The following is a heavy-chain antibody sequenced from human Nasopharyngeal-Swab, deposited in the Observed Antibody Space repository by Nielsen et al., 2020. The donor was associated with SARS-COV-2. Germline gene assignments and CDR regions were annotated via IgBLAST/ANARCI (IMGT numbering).Heavy chain of an antibody. CDR1: GGSFSGYY. D-gene: IGHD5-18*01. CDR2: INHSGST. V-gene: IGHV4-34*01. Sequence: SETLSLTCAVYGGSFSGYYWSWIRQPPGKGLEWIGEINHSGSTNYNPSLKSRVTISIDTPKNQFSLKLSSVTAADTAVYYCARHTANAEAWGQGTLVTVSS. CDR3: ARHTANAEA. J-gene: IGHJ5*02.